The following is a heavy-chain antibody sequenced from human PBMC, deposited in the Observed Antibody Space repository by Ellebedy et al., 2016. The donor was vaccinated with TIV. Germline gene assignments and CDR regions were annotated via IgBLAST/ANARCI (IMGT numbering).Heavy chain of an antibody. CDR2: ISYDGNNR. D-gene: IGHD6-13*01. CDR3: ARGRIASGGTPDYFDY. V-gene: IGHV3-30*01. Sequence: GGSLRLSCAASGFTFSSYAMNWVRQAPGKGLEWVAVISYDGNNRFNADSVKGRFTISRDNSKNTLDLQMNSLRGEDTAVYYCARGRIASGGTPDYFDYWGPGTLVTASS. CDR1: GFTFSSYA. J-gene: IGHJ4*02.